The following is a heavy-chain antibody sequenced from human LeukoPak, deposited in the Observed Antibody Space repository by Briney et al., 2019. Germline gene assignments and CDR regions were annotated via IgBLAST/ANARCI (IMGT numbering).Heavy chain of an antibody. Sequence: AGGSLRLSCAASGFTVSSTYMSWVRQAPGKGLQGVSVIYSGGSTYYTDSVKGRFTISRDNSKNTLYLQMNSLRVEDTAVYYCARGYNGDYWGQGTLVTVSS. CDR2: IYSGGST. D-gene: IGHD1-1*01. V-gene: IGHV3-66*02. J-gene: IGHJ4*02. CDR3: ARGYNGDY. CDR1: GFTVSSTY.